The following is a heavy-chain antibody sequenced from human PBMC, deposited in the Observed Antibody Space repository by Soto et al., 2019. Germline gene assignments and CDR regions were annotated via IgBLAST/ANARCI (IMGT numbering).Heavy chain of an antibody. CDR2: IIPIFGIP. D-gene: IGHD2-2*01. Sequence: QVQLVQSGAEVKKPGSSVKVSCKASGGTFSRYSITWVRQAPGHGLEWIGRIIPIFGIPSYAQKFQGRVTITADESTSRAYMERSSLRSDDTAVYYCAREDRDRETGLVPAAIDGMDVWGQGTTVTVSS. J-gene: IGHJ6*02. CDR1: GGTFSRYS. V-gene: IGHV1-69*08. CDR3: AREDRDRETGLVPAAIDGMDV.